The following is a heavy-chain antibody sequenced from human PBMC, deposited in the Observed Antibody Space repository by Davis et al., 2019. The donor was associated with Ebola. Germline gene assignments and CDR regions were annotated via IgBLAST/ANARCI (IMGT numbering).Heavy chain of an antibody. D-gene: IGHD3-22*01. CDR1: GYTFTSYY. J-gene: IGHJ1*01. V-gene: IGHV1-8*02. CDR3: AREWRGNYDSSGYRSGGFQH. Sequence: ASVKVSCKASGYTFTSYYMHWVRQATGQGLEWMGWMNPNSGNTGYAQKFQGRVTMTRNTSISTAYMELSSLRSEDTAVYYCAREWRGNYDSSGYRSGGFQHWGQGTLVTVSS. CDR2: MNPNSGNT.